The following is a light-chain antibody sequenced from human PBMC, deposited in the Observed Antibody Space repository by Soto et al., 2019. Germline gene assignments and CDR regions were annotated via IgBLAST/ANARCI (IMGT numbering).Light chain of an antibody. J-gene: IGLJ2*01. V-gene: IGLV1-51*01. Sequence: QSVSTQPPSVSAAPGQKVTISCSGSSSNIGNNYVSWYQQLPGTAPKLLIYDSNKRPSGIPDRFSGSKSGTSATLGITGLQTGDEADYYCGTWDSSLSAVVFGGGTKVTVL. CDR1: SSNIGNNY. CDR2: DSN. CDR3: GTWDSSLSAVV.